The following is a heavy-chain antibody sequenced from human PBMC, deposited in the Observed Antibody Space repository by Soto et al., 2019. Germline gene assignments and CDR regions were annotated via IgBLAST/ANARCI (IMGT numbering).Heavy chain of an antibody. Sequence: EGSLRLSCAASGFTFSSYGMHWVRQAPGKGLEWVAVISYDGSNKYYADSVKGRFTISRDNSKNTLYLQMNSLRAEDTAVYYCAKDGKGITGTYRYFDYWGQGTLVTVSS. CDR1: GFTFSSYG. CDR2: ISYDGSNK. CDR3: AKDGKGITGTYRYFDY. V-gene: IGHV3-30*18. J-gene: IGHJ4*02. D-gene: IGHD1-7*01.